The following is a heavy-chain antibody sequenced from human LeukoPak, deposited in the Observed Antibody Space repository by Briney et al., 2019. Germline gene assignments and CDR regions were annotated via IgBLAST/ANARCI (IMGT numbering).Heavy chain of an antibody. J-gene: IGHJ4*02. D-gene: IGHD6-13*01. CDR2: FDPEDGET. CDR1: GYTLTELS. Sequence: ASVKVSCTVSGYTLTELSMHWVRQAPGKGLEWMGGFDPEDGETIYAQKFQGRVTMTEDTSTDTAYMELSSLRSEDTAVYYCATAFDKQQLVDYWGQGTLVTVSS. V-gene: IGHV1-24*01. CDR3: ATAFDKQQLVDY.